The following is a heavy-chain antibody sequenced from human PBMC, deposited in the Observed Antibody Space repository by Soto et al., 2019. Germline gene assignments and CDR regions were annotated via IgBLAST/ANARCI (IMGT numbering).Heavy chain of an antibody. Sequence: SETLSLTCTVSGGSISSSSYYWGWIRQPPGKGLEWIGSIYYSGSTYYNPSLKSRVTISVDTSKNQFSLKLSSVTAADTAVYYCARQAKVTIFGVVIADWFDPWGQGTLVTVSS. D-gene: IGHD3-3*01. J-gene: IGHJ5*02. CDR1: GGSISSSSYY. V-gene: IGHV4-39*01. CDR3: ARQAKVTIFGVVIADWFDP. CDR2: IYYSGST.